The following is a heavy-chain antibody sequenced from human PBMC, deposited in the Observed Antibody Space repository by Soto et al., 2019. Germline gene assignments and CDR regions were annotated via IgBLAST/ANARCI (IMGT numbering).Heavy chain of an antibody. CDR3: ARVGGDDFGDSGGFDY. J-gene: IGHJ4*02. V-gene: IGHV4-59*01. CDR1: GGSIRDYF. D-gene: IGHD4-17*01. Sequence: QVQLQESGPGLVKPSETLSLTCTVSGGSIRDYFWTWIRQPPGKGLEWIGYIYYSGRTNYNPSLKSRVSISVDTSKNLFSLQLRSVTAADTAVYYCARVGGDDFGDSGGFDYWGQGTLVTVSS. CDR2: IYYSGRT.